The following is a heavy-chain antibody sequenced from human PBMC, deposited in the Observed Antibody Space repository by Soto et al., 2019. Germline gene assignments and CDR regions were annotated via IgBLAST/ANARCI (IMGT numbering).Heavy chain of an antibody. Sequence: GGSLRLSCAASGFTFSSYAMSWVRQALGKGLEWVSAISGSGGGTYYADSVKGRFTISRDNSKNTLYLQMNSLRAEDTAVYYCAKFLYYDGSGHPVDYRSQGTLVPVSS. CDR3: AKFLYYDGSGHPVDY. D-gene: IGHD3-10*01. V-gene: IGHV3-23*01. CDR1: GFTFSSYA. J-gene: IGHJ4*02. CDR2: ISGSGGGT.